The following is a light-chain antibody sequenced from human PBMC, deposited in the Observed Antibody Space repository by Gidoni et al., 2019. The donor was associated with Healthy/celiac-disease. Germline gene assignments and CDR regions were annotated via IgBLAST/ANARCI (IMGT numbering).Light chain of an antibody. V-gene: IGKV3-20*01. Sequence: VLTPSPGTLSLSPGERATLSCRASQSVSSSYLAWYQQKPGQAPRLLIYGASSRATGIPDRCSGSGSGTDFTLTISRLEPEDFAVYYCQQYGSSRTFGQGTKLEIK. J-gene: IGKJ2*02. CDR3: QQYGSSRT. CDR2: GAS. CDR1: QSVSSSY.